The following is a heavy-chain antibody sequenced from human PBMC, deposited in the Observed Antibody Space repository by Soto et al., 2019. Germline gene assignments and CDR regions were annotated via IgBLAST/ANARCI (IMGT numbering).Heavy chain of an antibody. V-gene: IGHV3-7*03. CDR3: ARVEMYSSGWKIAFDI. D-gene: IGHD6-19*01. CDR1: GFTFSSYW. Sequence: EVQLVESGGGLVQPGGSLRLSCAASGFTFSSYWMSWVRQAPGKGLEWVANIKQDGSEKYYVDSVKGRFTTSRDNAKNSLYLQMNSLRAEDTAVYYCARVEMYSSGWKIAFDIWGQGTMVTVSS. J-gene: IGHJ3*02. CDR2: IKQDGSEK.